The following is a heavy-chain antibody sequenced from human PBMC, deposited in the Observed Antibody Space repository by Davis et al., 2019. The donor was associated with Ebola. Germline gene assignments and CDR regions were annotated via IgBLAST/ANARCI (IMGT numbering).Heavy chain of an antibody. CDR2: ISPHNGNT. CDR3: ARDSFCTYGVCNDRDFDY. J-gene: IGHJ4*02. CDR1: GYPFTSSA. V-gene: IGHV1-18*04. D-gene: IGHD2-8*01. Sequence: ASVKVSCKASGYPFTSSAVTWVRQAPGQGLQWMGWISPHNGNTNYAQKFQGRVTLTTDTSTSTAYMELRSLRSDDTAMYYCARDSFCTYGVCNDRDFDYWGQGTLVTVSS.